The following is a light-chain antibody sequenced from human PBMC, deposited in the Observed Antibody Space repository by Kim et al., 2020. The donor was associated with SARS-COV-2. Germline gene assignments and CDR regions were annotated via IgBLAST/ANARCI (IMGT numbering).Light chain of an antibody. CDR3: SSYTISSTVV. J-gene: IGLJ2*01. CDR2: DVT. CDR1: SSDVGAYIY. Sequence: GQSITISCTGTSSDVGAYIYVSWYQHHPGIAPKLMLYDVTKRPSGVSDRFSGSKSGNTASLTISGLQAEDEADYYCSSYTISSTVVFGGGTQLTVL. V-gene: IGLV2-14*03.